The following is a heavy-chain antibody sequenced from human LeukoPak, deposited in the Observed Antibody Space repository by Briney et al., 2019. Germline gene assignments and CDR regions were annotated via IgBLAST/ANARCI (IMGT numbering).Heavy chain of an antibody. Sequence: TSETLSLTCAVYGGTFSGYHWTWIRQPPGKGLEWIGEINHSGTSNYNPSLESRLTLSVDTSKNQFSLKLSSVTAADTAICYCARGFCGDYVMFDPWGQGILVTVSS. CDR2: INHSGTS. J-gene: IGHJ5*02. V-gene: IGHV4-34*01. CDR3: ARGFCGDYVMFDP. D-gene: IGHD4-17*01. CDR1: GGTFSGYH.